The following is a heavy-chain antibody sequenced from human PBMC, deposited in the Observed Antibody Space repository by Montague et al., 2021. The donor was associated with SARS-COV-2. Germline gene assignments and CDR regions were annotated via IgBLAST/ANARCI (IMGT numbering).Heavy chain of an antibody. Sequence: SETLSLTCAVYGESFSGYYWTWIRQSPGRGLEWIAETNDGGTTNYNWSLKSRVTISVDTSKNQFSLKPNSVTVADTAVYYCARWDPQIRTLFGFRGKSANDYWGQGALVTVSS. V-gene: IGHV4-34*01. CDR2: TNDGGTT. CDR3: ARWDPQIRTLFGFRGKSANDY. D-gene: IGHD4-23*01. J-gene: IGHJ4*02. CDR1: GESFSGYY.